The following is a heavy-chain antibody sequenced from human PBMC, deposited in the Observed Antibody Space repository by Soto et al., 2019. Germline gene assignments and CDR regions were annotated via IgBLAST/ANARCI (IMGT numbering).Heavy chain of an antibody. CDR1: GFSISSYY. V-gene: IGHV4-59*01. J-gene: IGHJ6*02. CDR3: ARDGLYYYDSSGYSGGYYYYYYGMDV. Sequence: SETLSLTCTVSGFSISSYYWSWIRQPPGKGLEWIGYIYYSGSTNYNPSLKSRVTISVDTSKNQFSLKLSSVTAADTAVYYCARDGLYYYDSSGYSGGYYYYYYGMDVWGQGTTVTVSS. D-gene: IGHD3-22*01. CDR2: IYYSGST.